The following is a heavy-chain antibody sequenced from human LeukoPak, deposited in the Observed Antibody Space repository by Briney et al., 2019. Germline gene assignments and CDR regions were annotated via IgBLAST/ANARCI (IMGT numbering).Heavy chain of an antibody. D-gene: IGHD3-10*01. J-gene: IGHJ4*02. V-gene: IGHV4-39*07. Sequence: SETLSLTCTVSGGSISSSSYYWGWIRQPPGKGLEWIGEINHSGSTNYNPSLKSRVTISVDTSKNQFSLKLSSVTAADTAVYYCARSRLLWFGELMGGFDYWGQGTLVTVSS. CDR2: INHSGST. CDR3: ARSRLLWFGELMGGFDY. CDR1: GGSISSSSYY.